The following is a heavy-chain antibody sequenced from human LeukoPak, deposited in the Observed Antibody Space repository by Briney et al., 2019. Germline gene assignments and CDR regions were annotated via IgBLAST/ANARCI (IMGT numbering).Heavy chain of an antibody. CDR3: AKDQSYSGTYYPFDY. D-gene: IGHD1-26*01. CDR1: GFTFSNYG. J-gene: IGHJ4*02. V-gene: IGHV3-30*18. CDR2: ISYDGNNK. Sequence: RGSLRLSCAASGFTFSNYGMHWVRQAPGKGLEWVAVISYDGNNKYYADSVQGRFTISRDNSKNTLYLQMNSLRAEDTAVYYCAKDQSYSGTYYPFDYWGQGTLVTVSS.